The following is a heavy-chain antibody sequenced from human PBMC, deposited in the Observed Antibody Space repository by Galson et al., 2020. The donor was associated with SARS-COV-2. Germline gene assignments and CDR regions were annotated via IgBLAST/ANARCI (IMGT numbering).Heavy chain of an antibody. CDR3: ARGHRGVVPSPVLGLGPFYSYFYMDV. D-gene: IGHD3-10*01. CDR1: GGSFSGYY. J-gene: IGHJ6*03. CDR2: INHGGST. V-gene: IGHV4-34*01. Sequence: SETLSLTCAVYGGSFSGYYWSWIRQAPGKGLEWIGEINHGGSTNYSPSLRSRVTISVDTSKNQFSLNLKSVTAADTALYYCARGHRGVVPSPVLGLGPFYSYFYMDVWAKGTTVIVSS.